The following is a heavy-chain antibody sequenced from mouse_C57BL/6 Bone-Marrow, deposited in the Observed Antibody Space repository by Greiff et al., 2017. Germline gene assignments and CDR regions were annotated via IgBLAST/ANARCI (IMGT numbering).Heavy chain of an antibody. Sequence: VQLQPSGAELARPGASVKLSCKASGYTFTSYGISWVKQRTGQGLEWIGEIYPRSGNTYYNEKFKGKATLTADKSSSTAYMELRSLTSEDSAVYFCASPYGSSHPHWGQGTSVTVSS. CDR1: GYTFTSYG. J-gene: IGHJ4*01. CDR3: ASPYGSSHPH. V-gene: IGHV1-81*01. D-gene: IGHD1-1*01. CDR2: IYPRSGNT.